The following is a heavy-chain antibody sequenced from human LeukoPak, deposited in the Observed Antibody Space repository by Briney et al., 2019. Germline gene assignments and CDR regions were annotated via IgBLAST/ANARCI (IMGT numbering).Heavy chain of an antibody. V-gene: IGHV3-66*02. Sequence: GGSLRLSCAASGFTVSSNYMSWVRQAPGKGLEWVSVIYSGGSTYYADSVKGRFTISRDNSKNTLYLQMNSLRAEDTAVYYCARYSSGWQYYYYYMDVWAKGPRSPSP. D-gene: IGHD6-19*01. J-gene: IGHJ6*03. CDR2: IYSGGST. CDR1: GFTVSSNY. CDR3: ARYSSGWQYYYYYMDV.